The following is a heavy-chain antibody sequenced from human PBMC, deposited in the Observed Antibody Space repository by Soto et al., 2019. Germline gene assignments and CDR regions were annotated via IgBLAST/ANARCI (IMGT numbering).Heavy chain of an antibody. CDR3: ATDPPPFAGPSRYYYGPDA. D-gene: IGHD2-15*01. Sequence: QVRLEESGGGVVQPGRSLRLSCAASGFIFPNFAFHWLRQAPGKGLEWVAGISSDGTTRYYADSVKGRFSISRDNFKDTLFLHTNTLRPEDTAIYSRATDPPPFAGPSRYYYGPDACGQGTTVTVS. CDR1: GFIFPNFA. J-gene: IGHJ6*02. CDR2: ISSDGTTR. V-gene: IGHV3-30-3*01.